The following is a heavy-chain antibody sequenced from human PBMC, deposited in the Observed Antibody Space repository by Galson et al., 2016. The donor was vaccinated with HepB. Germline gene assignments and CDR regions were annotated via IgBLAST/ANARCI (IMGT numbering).Heavy chain of an antibody. D-gene: IGHD1/OR15-1a*01. CDR3: ARAGNTGCLGY. CDR2: VSAYNGNT. CDR1: GYTFTNYG. Sequence: SVKVSCKASGYTFTNYGVTWVRQAPGQGLEWMGWVSAYNGNTNYAQKVQGRVTMTTDTSTSTAYMELRSLRSDDTAVYYCARAGNTGCLGYWGQGTLVTVSS. J-gene: IGHJ4*02. V-gene: IGHV1-18*01.